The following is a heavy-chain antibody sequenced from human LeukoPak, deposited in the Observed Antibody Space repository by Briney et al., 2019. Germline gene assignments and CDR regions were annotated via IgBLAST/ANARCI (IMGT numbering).Heavy chain of an antibody. V-gene: IGHV3-74*01. Sequence: GGSLRLSCAASGFTVKRYYMYWIRQAPGRGPMWVSRINGRATLYADFAKGRFTISRDSAKNTVYLQKNSLRVEDTALYYCAKTRPDADYGDCCAFDIWGQGTMVTVSS. CDR2: INGRAT. J-gene: IGHJ3*02. CDR3: AKTRPDADYGDCCAFDI. CDR1: GFTVKRYY. D-gene: IGHD4-17*01.